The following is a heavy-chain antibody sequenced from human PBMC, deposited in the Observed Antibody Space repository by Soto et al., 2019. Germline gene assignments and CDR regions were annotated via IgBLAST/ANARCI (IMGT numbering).Heavy chain of an antibody. D-gene: IGHD3-10*01. V-gene: IGHV4-59*08. CDR3: ARHRYYYGSGSYSALFDY. CDR1: GGSISSYY. J-gene: IGHJ4*02. CDR2: IYYSGST. Sequence: QVQLQESGPGLVKPSETLSLTCTVSGGSISSYYWSWIRQPPGKGLEWIGYIYYSGSTNYNPSLKSRVTISADTSKNQFSLKLSSVTAADTAVYYCARHRYYYGSGSYSALFDYWGQGTLVTVSS.